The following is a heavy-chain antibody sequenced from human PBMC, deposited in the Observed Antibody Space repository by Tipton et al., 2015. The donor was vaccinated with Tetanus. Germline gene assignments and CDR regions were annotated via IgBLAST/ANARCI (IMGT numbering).Heavy chain of an antibody. V-gene: IGHV3-11*04. CDR1: GFTFHESY. J-gene: IGHJ4*02. Sequence: SLRLSCAASGFTFHESYMSWIRQAPGKGLEWVSYISTNGYTIHYADAVKGRFTISRDNGQNSVYLQMKSLRDEDTAVYYCGRALGSGTTVASGHWGQGSLVTVSS. D-gene: IGHD1-7*01. CDR3: GRALGSGTTVASGH. CDR2: ISTNGYTI.